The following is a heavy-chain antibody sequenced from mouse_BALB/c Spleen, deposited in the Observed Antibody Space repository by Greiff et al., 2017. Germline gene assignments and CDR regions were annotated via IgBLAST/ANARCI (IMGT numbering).Heavy chain of an antibody. CDR3: AKGSSGSDY. V-gene: IGHV3-2*02. Sequence: DVKLQESGPGLVKPSQSLSLTCTVTGYSITSDYAWNWIRQSPGNQLEWMGYISYSGSTSYNPSLKSRISITRDTSKNQFFLQLNSVTTEDTATYYCAKGSSGSDYWGQGTTLTVSS. CDR2: ISYSGST. D-gene: IGHD3-1*01. J-gene: IGHJ2*01. CDR1: GYSITSDYA.